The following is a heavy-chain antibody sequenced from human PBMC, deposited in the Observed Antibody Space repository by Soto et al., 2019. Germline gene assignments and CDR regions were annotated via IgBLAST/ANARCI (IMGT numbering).Heavy chain of an antibody. CDR2: ISSNSDTI. V-gene: IGHV3-9*02. CDR3: AKDMKWGAMTTIHYFDS. CDR1: GFTADDYA. J-gene: IGHJ4*02. Sequence: EVQLVESGGGLVQPGRSLRLSCVASGFTADDYAMHWVRQAPGKGLEWVSGISSNSDTIDYADSVKGRFTISRDNAKNSLFLQMNRLRPEDTALYYCAKDMKWGAMTTIHYFDSWGQGTLVTVSS. D-gene: IGHD4-17*01.